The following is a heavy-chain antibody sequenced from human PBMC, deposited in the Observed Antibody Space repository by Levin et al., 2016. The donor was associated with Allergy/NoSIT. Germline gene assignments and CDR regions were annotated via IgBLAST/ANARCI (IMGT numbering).Heavy chain of an antibody. J-gene: IGHJ4*02. V-gene: IGHV1-46*01. D-gene: IGHD2-2*01. CDR3: ARDYCRSTSCYLFDY. CDR2: INPSGGST. Sequence: WVRQAPGQGLEWMAIINPSGGSTTYAQKFQGRVTMTRDTSTSTVYMELSSLRSEDTAVYYCARDYCRSTSCYLFDYWGQGTLVTVSS.